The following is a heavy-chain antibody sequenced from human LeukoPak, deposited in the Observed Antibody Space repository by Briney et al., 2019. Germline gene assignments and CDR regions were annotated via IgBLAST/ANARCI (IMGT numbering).Heavy chain of an antibody. V-gene: IGHV3-74*01. Sequence: GGSLRLSCAASGFTFTNYWMHWVRQAPGKGLVWVSRIDIDGTGTSYADSVKGRFTISRDNAKNTVSLQMNSLKAEDTAVYYCARDYFSRAAVLGYFDLWGRGTLVTVSS. CDR3: ARDYFSRAAVLGYFDL. CDR2: IDIDGTGT. J-gene: IGHJ2*01. D-gene: IGHD2-15*01. CDR1: GFTFTNYW.